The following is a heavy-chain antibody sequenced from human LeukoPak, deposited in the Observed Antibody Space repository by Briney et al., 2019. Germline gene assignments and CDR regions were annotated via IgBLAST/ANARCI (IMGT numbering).Heavy chain of an antibody. CDR2: IYYSGRT. D-gene: IGHD6-13*01. CDR1: GGSISGYY. J-gene: IGHJ4*02. Sequence: KPSETLSLTCTVSGGSISGYYWIWIRQPPGKGVEWIGYIYYSGRTNYNPSLKRRATISVDTSKNQFSLKLSSVTAADTAVYYCARGGYRDYFDYWGQGTLVTVSS. CDR3: ARGGYRDYFDY. V-gene: IGHV4-59*01.